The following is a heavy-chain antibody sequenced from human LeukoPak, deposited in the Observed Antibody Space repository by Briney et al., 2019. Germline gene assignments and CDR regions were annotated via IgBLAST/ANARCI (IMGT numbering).Heavy chain of an antibody. J-gene: IGHJ4*02. CDR1: GLSFSDYA. CDR2: ISAGGHNT. CDR3: ANQPERYCSGGSCLPSTG. V-gene: IGHV3-23*01. Sequence: PGGSLRLSCDASGLSFSDYAMHWVRQAPGKGLEWVSGISAGGHNTYYADSVKGRFTISRDNSKNTLFVQMNSLSSDDTAVYYCANQPERYCSGGSCLPSTGWGQGTLVTVSS. D-gene: IGHD2-15*01.